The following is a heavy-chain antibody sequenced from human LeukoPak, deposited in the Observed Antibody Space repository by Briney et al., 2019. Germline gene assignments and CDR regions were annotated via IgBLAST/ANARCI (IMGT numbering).Heavy chain of an antibody. D-gene: IGHD2-8*01. CDR3: AREDTGVAFDI. CDR1: GFTFSSYA. J-gene: IGHJ3*02. CDR2: ISGSGIK. V-gene: IGHV3-48*03. Sequence: GGSLRLSCAASGFTFSSYAMNWVRQAPGKGLEWVSYISGSGIKHYADSVKGRFTISRDNAKNSLYLQMNSLRVEDTAVYYCAREDTGVAFDIWGQGTTVTV.